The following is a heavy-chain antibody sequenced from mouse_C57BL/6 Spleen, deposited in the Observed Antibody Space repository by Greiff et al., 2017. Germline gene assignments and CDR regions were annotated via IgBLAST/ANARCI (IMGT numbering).Heavy chain of an antibody. CDR2: INPSSGYT. CDR3: ARRAITTVRYFDV. J-gene: IGHJ1*03. V-gene: IGHV1-4*01. CDR1: GYTFTSYT. D-gene: IGHD1-1*01. Sequence: QVQLQQSGAELARPGASVKMSCKASGYTFTSYTMHWVKQRPGQGLEWIGYINPSSGYTKYNQKFKDKATLTADKSSSTAYMQLSSLTSEDSAVYYWARRAITTVRYFDVWGTGTTVTVSS.